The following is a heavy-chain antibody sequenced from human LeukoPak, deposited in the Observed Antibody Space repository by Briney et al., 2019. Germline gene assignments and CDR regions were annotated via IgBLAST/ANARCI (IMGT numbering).Heavy chain of an antibody. V-gene: IGHV3-74*01. J-gene: IGHJ5*02. D-gene: IGHD6-19*01. CDR3: AKSIAVAGAMRDNWFDP. CDR2: VNGDGSST. CDR1: GFTFSSYW. Sequence: GGSLRLSCAASGFTFSSYWMHWVRQAPGKGLVWVSRVNGDGSSTTYADSVKGRFTISRDNVKNTLYLQMNNLRVEDTAAYYCAKSIAVAGAMRDNWFDPWGQGTLVTVS.